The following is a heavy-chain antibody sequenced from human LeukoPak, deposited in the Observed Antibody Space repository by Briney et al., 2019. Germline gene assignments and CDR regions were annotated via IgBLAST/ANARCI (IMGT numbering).Heavy chain of an antibody. D-gene: IGHD2-15*01. V-gene: IGHV4-30-4*01. CDR2: MYESGST. J-gene: IGHJ6*02. Sequence: SETLSLTCTVSGGSISSGDYYWSWIRQSPVKGLEWIGYMYESGSTYYNPSLKSRVTISVDTSKNQFSLKLSSVTAADTAVYYCARGGCTGGSCFNYYYYGMDVWGQGTTVTVSS. CDR3: ARGGCTGGSCFNYYYYGMDV. CDR1: GGSISSGDYY.